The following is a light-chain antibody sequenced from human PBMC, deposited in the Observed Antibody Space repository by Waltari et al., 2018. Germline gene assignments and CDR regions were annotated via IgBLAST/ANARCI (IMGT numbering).Light chain of an antibody. CDR2: EVT. CDR3: SSYAGSDTWRYV. J-gene: IGLJ1*01. CDR1: SRDVGGYNY. Sequence: QSALTQPPSASGSPGQSVTISCTGTSRDVGGYNYVSWFQPHPGKAPKLMIYEVTKRPSGVPDRFSGSKSGNTASLTVSGLQAEDEADYYCSSYAGSDTWRYVFGTGTKVTVL. V-gene: IGLV2-8*01.